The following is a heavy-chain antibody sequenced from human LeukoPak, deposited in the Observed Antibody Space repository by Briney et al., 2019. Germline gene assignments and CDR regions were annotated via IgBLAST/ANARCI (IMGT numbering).Heavy chain of an antibody. CDR3: AKDGSYRLTTVTYNDY. V-gene: IGHV3-7*03. CDR1: GIIVSRYW. J-gene: IGHJ4*02. CDR2: IKEDGSEK. Sequence: GGSLRLSCAASGIIVSRYWMTWVRQAPGKGLEWVADIKEDGSEKHYVDSVKGRFTISRDNSKNTLYLQMNSLRAEDTAVYYCAKDGSYRLTTVTYNDYWGQGTLVTVSS. D-gene: IGHD4-17*01.